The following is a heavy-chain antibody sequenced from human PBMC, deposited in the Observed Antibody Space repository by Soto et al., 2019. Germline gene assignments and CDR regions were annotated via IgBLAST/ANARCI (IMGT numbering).Heavy chain of an antibody. D-gene: IGHD6-19*01. CDR1: GFTFSSNW. Sequence: EVQLVESEGGLVQRGGSLRLSCAGSGFTFSSNWMHWVRQDPGKGLVWVSRLNSDGTSANYADSVKGRFTISRDNAKNTLFLQMNSLTAEDTALYYCARGPSGWYGFDYWGQGTLVTVSS. CDR3: ARGPSGWYGFDY. V-gene: IGHV3-74*01. CDR2: LNSDGTSA. J-gene: IGHJ4*02.